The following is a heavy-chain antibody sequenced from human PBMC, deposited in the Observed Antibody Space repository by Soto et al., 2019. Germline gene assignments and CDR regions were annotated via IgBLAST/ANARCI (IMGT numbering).Heavy chain of an antibody. V-gene: IGHV2-5*01. D-gene: IGHD1-26*01. CDR3: AHRLGDSGSYSNDAFDI. Sequence: SGPTLVKPTQTLTLTCTFSGFSLSTSGVGVGWIRQPPGKALEWLALIYWNDDKRYSPTLKSRLTITKDTSKNQVVLTMTNMDPVATATYYCAHRLGDSGSYSNDAFDIWGQGTMVTVSS. CDR1: GFSLSTSGVG. J-gene: IGHJ3*02. CDR2: IYWNDDK.